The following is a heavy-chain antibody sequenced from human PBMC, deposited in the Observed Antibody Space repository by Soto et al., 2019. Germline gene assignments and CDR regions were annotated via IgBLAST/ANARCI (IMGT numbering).Heavy chain of an antibody. CDR1: GDSISGYN. Sequence: QVQLQESGPGLVKPSETLSLTCTVSGDSISGYNLAWIRQTPGKGLEWIGYFRSGGGTSYNPSLKIRAANSAYPCTEQFSLRMRSVTAADTAVYYCVRQGNGLRHGPVDVWGQGTTVTVSS. CDR3: VRQGNGLRHGPVDV. J-gene: IGHJ6*02. V-gene: IGHV4-59*08. CDR2: FRSGGGT.